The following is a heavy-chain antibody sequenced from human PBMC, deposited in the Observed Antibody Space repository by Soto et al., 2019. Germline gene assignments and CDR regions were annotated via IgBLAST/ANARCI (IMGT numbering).Heavy chain of an antibody. V-gene: IGHV3-23*01. CDR3: AKSPRVGGRNYRLKSTRGYSGYDYGYFDY. CDR1: GFTFSSYA. CDR2: ISGSGGST. Sequence: GGSLRLSCAASGFTFSSYAMSWVRQAPGKGLEWVSAISGSGGSTYYADSVKGRFTISRDNSKNTLYLQMNSLRAEDTAVYYCAKSPRVGGRNYRLKSTRGYSGYDYGYFDYWGQGTLVTVSS. J-gene: IGHJ4*02. D-gene: IGHD5-12*01.